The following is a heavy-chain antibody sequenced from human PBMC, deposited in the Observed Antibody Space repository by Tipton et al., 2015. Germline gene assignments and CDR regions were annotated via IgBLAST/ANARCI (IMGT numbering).Heavy chain of an antibody. CDR1: GGSVSSSSYY. J-gene: IGHJ5*02. CDR3: ARGGNNWFDP. V-gene: IGHV4-61*01. CDR2: IYHSGST. D-gene: IGHD2-15*01. Sequence: TLSLTCAVSGGSVSSSSYYWSWIRQTPGKGLEWIAYIYHSGSTNYNPSLKSRVTISLDTSKNQFSLNLSSVTAADTAVYYCARGGNNWFDPWGQGTLVTVSS.